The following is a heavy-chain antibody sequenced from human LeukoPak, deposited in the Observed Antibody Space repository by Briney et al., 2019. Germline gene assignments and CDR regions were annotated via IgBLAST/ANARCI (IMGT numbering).Heavy chain of an antibody. CDR3: AKESLWFGENSSYYYGMDV. Sequence: GGSLRLSCAASGFTFDDYAMHWVRQAPGKGLEWVSGISWNSGSIGYADSVKGRFTISRDNAKNSLYLQMNSLRAEDTALYYCAKESLWFGENSSYYYGMDVWGQGTTVTVSS. CDR1: GFTFDDYA. V-gene: IGHV3-9*01. CDR2: ISWNSGSI. D-gene: IGHD3-10*01. J-gene: IGHJ6*02.